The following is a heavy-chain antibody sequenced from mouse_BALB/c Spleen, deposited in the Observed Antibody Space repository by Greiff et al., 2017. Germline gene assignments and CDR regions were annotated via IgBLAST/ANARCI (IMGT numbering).Heavy chain of an antibody. D-gene: IGHD1-1*01. Sequence: EVQLVESGGGLVKPGGSLKLSCAASGFTFSSYTMSWVRQTPEKRLEWVATISSGGSYTYYPDSVKGRFTISRDNAKNTLYLQMSSLTSEDTAMYYCTRDDYYGSSGYAMDYWGQGTSVTVSS. CDR1: GFTFSSYT. J-gene: IGHJ4*01. V-gene: IGHV5-6-4*01. CDR3: TRDDYYGSSGYAMDY. CDR2: ISSGGSYT.